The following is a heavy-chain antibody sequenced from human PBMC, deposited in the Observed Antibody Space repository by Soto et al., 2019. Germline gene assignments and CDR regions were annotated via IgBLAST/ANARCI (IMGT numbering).Heavy chain of an antibody. CDR2: IIPIFGTA. CDR1: GGTFSSYA. J-gene: IGHJ5*02. D-gene: IGHD3-10*01. V-gene: IGHV1-69*01. Sequence: QVQLVQSGAEVKKPGSSVKVSCKASGGTFSSYAISWVRQAPGQGLEWMGGIIPIFGTANYAQKFKGRVTITADESTSKAYMELSSLRSEDTAVHYCARSDSRSYQTNWFDPWGQGTLVTVSS. CDR3: ARSDSRSYQTNWFDP.